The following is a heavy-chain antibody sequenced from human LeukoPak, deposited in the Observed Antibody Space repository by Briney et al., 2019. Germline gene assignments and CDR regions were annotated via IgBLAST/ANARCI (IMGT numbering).Heavy chain of an antibody. Sequence: SETLSLTCIVSGGSISGYYWSWIRQSPGKGLEWIAYNYYNGHIHYNPSLKSRLTISLDTSKNQVSLKLTSVTAADTAVYYCARDLEYVGGPSDAFDIWGQGKMVTVSS. CDR3: ARDLEYVGGPSDAFDI. V-gene: IGHV4-59*01. J-gene: IGHJ3*02. CDR1: GGSISGYY. D-gene: IGHD2-15*01. CDR2: NYYNGHI.